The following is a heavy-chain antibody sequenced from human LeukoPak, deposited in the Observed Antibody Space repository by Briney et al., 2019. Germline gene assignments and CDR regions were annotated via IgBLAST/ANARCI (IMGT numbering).Heavy chain of an antibody. CDR2: IISGNTDI. J-gene: IGHJ4*02. Sequence: GGSLRLSCAASGFTFSSYSMSWVRQAPGKGLKWVSSIISGNTDIYYADSVKGRFTISRDSAKNSLYLQMHSLRAEDTAVYYCVRDFEYQLLFDYWGQGTLVTVSS. V-gene: IGHV3-21*01. D-gene: IGHD2-2*01. CDR3: VRDFEYQLLFDY. CDR1: GFTFSSYS.